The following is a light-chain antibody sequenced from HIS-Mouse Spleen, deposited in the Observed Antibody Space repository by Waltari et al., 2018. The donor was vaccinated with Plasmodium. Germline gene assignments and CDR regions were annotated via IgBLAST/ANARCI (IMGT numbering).Light chain of an antibody. J-gene: IGLJ2*01. V-gene: IGLV3-21*03. CDR3: QVWDSSSDHPDVV. CDR1: NIGSKS. CDR2: DDG. Sequence: SYVLTQPPSVSVAPGKTARITCGGNNIGSKSVHWYQQKPGQAPVLVVYDDGDRPSGIPERVSGSNSGNTATLTISRVEAGDEADYYCQVWDSSSDHPDVVFGGGTKLTVL.